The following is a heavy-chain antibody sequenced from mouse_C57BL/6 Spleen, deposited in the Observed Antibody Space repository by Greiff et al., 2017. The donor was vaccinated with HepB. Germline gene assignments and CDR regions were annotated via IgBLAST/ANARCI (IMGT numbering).Heavy chain of an antibody. CDR1: GYSFTDYN. Sequence: VQLKESGPELVKPGASVKISCKASGYSFTDYNMNWVKQSNGKSLEWIGVINPNYGTTSYNQKFKGKATLTVDQSSSTAHMQLNSLTSEDSAVYYCARSGDYSNYFDVWGTGTTVTVSS. CDR2: INPNYGTT. V-gene: IGHV1-39*01. CDR3: ARSGDYSNYFDV. D-gene: IGHD2-5*01. J-gene: IGHJ1*03.